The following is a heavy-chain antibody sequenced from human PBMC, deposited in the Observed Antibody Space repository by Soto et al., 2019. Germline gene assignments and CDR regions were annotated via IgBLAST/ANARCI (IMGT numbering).Heavy chain of an antibody. J-gene: IGHJ5*02. D-gene: IGHD2-21*01. CDR1: RFTFSTYE. CDR2: ISSSGNTV. Sequence: PGGSLRLSCAASRFTFSTYELNWVRQAPGKGLEWVSYISSSGNTVYYADSVKGRFTLSRDNAENSLYLQMNSLRAEDTAVYYCASARHIGPWGQGTLVTVSS. CDR3: ASARHIGP. V-gene: IGHV3-48*03.